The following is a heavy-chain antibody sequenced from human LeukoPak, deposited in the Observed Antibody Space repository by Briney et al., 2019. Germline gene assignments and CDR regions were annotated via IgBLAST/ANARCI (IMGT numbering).Heavy chain of an antibody. Sequence: SETLSLTCTVSGGSISSYYWSWIRQPAGKGLEWIGRIYTSGSTNYNPSLKSRVTMSVDTSKNQFSLKLSSVTAADTAVYYCARGPATTVTSYYYYMDVWGKGTMVTVSS. CDR1: GGSISSYY. J-gene: IGHJ6*03. CDR3: ARGPATTVTSYYYYMDV. CDR2: IYTSGST. D-gene: IGHD4-11*01. V-gene: IGHV4-4*07.